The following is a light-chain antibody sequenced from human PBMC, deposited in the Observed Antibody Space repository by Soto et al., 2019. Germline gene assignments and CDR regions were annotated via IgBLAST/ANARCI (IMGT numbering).Light chain of an antibody. J-gene: IGLJ2*01. CDR3: LLAYNDAWV. CDR2: DTS. Sequence: AVVTQEPSLTVSPGGTVTLTCGSSTGGVTSGHYPHWFQKKPGQAPRTLIHDTSNKHSWTPARFSGSLLGGKAALTLSGAQPEDEAEYSCLLAYNDAWVFGGGTQLTVL. V-gene: IGLV7-46*01. CDR1: TGGVTSGHY.